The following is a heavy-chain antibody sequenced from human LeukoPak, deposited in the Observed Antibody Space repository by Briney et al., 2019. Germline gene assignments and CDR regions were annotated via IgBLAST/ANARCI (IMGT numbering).Heavy chain of an antibody. CDR2: FYYSGST. D-gene: IGHD2-15*01. CDR3: ARVEYCSGTNCYTDV. V-gene: IGHV4-28*03. CDR1: GYSISSSNW. Sequence: SDTLSLTCAVSGYSISSSNWWGWIRQPPGKGLEWIGYFYYSGSTNYNPSLKSRVTMSVDTSKNQFSLKLSSVTAADTAVYYCARVEYCSGTNCYTDVWGKGTTVTVSS. J-gene: IGHJ6*03.